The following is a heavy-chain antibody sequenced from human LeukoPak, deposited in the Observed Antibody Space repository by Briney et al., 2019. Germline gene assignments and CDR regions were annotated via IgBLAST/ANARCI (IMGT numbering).Heavy chain of an antibody. V-gene: IGHV3-33*01. CDR2: IWYDGSNK. D-gene: IGHD4-17*01. J-gene: IGHJ4*02. CDR3: TTDPGDYEIY. Sequence: GRSLRLSCAASGFTFTNYAMHWVRQAPGKGLERVAVIWYDGSNKNYAESVKGRFTISRDNSKNTLYLQMNSLKTEDTAVYYCTTDPGDYEIYWGQGTLVTVSS. CDR1: GFTFTNYA.